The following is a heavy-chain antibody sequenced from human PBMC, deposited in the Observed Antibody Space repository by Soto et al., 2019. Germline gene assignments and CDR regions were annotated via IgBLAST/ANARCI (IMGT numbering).Heavy chain of an antibody. CDR3: ARVVGHFGVAISGMDV. CDR2: ISAYNGNT. CDR1: GYTFTSYG. D-gene: IGHD3-3*01. V-gene: IGHV1-18*01. J-gene: IGHJ6*02. Sequence: ASVKVSCKASGYTFTSYGISWVRQAPGQGLEWMGWISAYNGNTNYAQKLQGRVTMTTDTSTSTAYMELRSLRSDDTAVYYCARVVGHFGVAISGMDVWGQGTTVTVSS.